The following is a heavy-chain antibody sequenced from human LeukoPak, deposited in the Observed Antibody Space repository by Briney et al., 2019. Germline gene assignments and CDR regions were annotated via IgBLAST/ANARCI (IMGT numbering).Heavy chain of an antibody. CDR2: ISGYNGNT. CDR3: ARNRSGYCDY. V-gene: IGHV1-18*01. Sequence: ASVKVSCKASGYTFTSYGSSWVRQAPGQGREGMGRISGYNGNTNYAQKLQDRLTMTTHTSTSTDYMELRSLRSDDTDVYYCARNRSGYCDYWGQGTLVTVSS. J-gene: IGHJ4*02. CDR1: GYTFTSYG. D-gene: IGHD3-3*01.